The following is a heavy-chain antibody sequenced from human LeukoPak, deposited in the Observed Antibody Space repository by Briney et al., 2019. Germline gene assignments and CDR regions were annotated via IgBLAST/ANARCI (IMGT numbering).Heavy chain of an antibody. D-gene: IGHD3-10*01. V-gene: IGHV4-59*01. Sequence: SETLSLTCTVSTGSNSNYYWSWIRQPPGKGQEWIGDIYYNGSTNYNPSPKSRVTISLDTSRNRFSLKLNSVTAADTAVYFCARHIYYYGSGSYPPSSWFDPWGQGTLVTVSS. J-gene: IGHJ5*02. CDR1: TGSNSNYY. CDR2: IYYNGST. CDR3: ARHIYYYGSGSYPPSSWFDP.